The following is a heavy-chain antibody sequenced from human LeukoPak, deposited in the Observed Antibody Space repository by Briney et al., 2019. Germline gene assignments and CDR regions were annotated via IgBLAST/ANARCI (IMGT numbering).Heavy chain of an antibody. Sequence: HTGGSLRLSCAASGFTFSSYGMHWVRQAPGKGLEWVAVISYDGSNKYYADSVKGRFTISRDNSKNTLYLQMNSLRAEDTAVYYCLIPSSSSSGAFDIWGQGTMVTVSS. J-gene: IGHJ3*02. D-gene: IGHD6-13*01. CDR1: GFTFSSYG. V-gene: IGHV3-30*03. CDR3: LIPSSSSSGAFDI. CDR2: ISYDGSNK.